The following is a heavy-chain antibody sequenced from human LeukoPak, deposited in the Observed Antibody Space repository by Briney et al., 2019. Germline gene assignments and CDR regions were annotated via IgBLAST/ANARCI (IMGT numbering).Heavy chain of an antibody. V-gene: IGHV1-18*01. CDR1: GYTFTSYG. CDR2: ISAYNGNT. Sequence: ASVKVSCKASGYTFTSYGISWVRQAPGQGLEWMGWISAYNGNTNYAQKLQGRVTMTTDTSTSTAYMELRSLRSDDTAIYYCARGIVLRYSRGAFDIWGHGTMVTVSS. D-gene: IGHD3-9*01. CDR3: ARGIVLRYSRGAFDI. J-gene: IGHJ3*02.